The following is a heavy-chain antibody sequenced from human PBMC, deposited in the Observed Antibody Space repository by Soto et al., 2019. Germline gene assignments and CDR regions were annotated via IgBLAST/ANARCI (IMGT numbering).Heavy chain of an antibody. V-gene: IGHV2-5*02. J-gene: IGHJ1*01. CDR1: GFSLSTSGVG. D-gene: IGHD3-16*01. CDR3: AHVLGGITFGGVPI. CDR2: IYWDDDK. Sequence: QITLKESGPPLVKPTQTLTLTCTFSGFSLSTSGVGVGWIRQPPGKALEWLALIYWDDDKRYSPSLKSRLTITKNTSKIQVVLTMTNMDPVDTATCYCAHVLGGITFGGVPIGGQGTLVTVSS.